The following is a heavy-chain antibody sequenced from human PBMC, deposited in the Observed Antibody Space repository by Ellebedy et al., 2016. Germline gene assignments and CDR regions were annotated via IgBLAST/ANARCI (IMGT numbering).Heavy chain of an antibody. D-gene: IGHD6-19*01. CDR1: GFGFSGSY. Sequence: GGSLRLSCAASGFGFSGSYIHWVRQAPGKGLVWVSRIISDERDAIYADSVKGRFTISRDNSKNTLYLQLNSLRSEDTAVYYCAKDRTGGWSFDYWGQGTLVTVSS. V-gene: IGHV3-74*01. CDR3: AKDRTGGWSFDY. CDR2: IISDERDA. J-gene: IGHJ4*02.